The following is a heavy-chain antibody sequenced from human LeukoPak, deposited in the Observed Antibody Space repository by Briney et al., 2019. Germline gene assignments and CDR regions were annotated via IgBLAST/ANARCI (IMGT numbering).Heavy chain of an antibody. CDR1: GFIFSDYY. J-gene: IGHJ4*02. CDR3: ARVDTVMAYYFDL. CDR2: IYSGGTT. V-gene: IGHV3-53*04. D-gene: IGHD5-18*01. Sequence: GGSLRLSCAASGFIFSDYYMTWIRQAPGKGLEWVSTIYSGGTTYYADSVMGRFTISRHNSRNTLYLQMNSLRAEDTAVYYCARVDTVMAYYFDLWGQGTLVTVSS.